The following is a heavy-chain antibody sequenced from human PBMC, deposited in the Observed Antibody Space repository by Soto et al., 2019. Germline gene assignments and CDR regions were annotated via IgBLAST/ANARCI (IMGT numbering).Heavy chain of an antibody. V-gene: IGHV1-58*01. CDR1: GFTFTSSA. CDR2: IVVGSGNT. Sequence: SVKVSCKASGFTFTSSAVQWVRQARGQRLEWIGWIVVGSGNTNYAQKFQERVTITRDMSTSTAYMELSSLRSEDTAVYYCAAVSGSYPYYFDYWGQGTLVTVSS. CDR3: AAVSGSYPYYFDY. J-gene: IGHJ4*02. D-gene: IGHD1-26*01.